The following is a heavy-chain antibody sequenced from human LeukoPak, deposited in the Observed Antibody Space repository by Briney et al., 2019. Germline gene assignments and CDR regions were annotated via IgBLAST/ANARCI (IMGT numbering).Heavy chain of an antibody. D-gene: IGHD3-10*01. J-gene: IGHJ6*03. CDR1: GFTFDDYG. V-gene: IGHV4-38-2*02. Sequence: SGGSLRLSCAASGFTFDDYGMSWVRQAPGKGLEWIGSIYHSGSTYYNPSLKSRVTVSVDTSKNQFSLKLSSVTAADTAVYYCAREIWGSGFYYMDVWGKGTTVTISS. CDR2: IYHSGST. CDR3: AREIWGSGFYYMDV.